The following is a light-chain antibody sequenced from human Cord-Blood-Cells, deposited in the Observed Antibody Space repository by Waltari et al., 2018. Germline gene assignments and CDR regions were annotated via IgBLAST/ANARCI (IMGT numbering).Light chain of an antibody. Sequence: QSALTQPPSASGSPGQSVTISCTGTSSDVGGYNYVSWYQQHPGKAPELMIYAVSKRPSGVPDRFSGSKSGNTASLTVSGLQAEDEADYDCSSYAGSNKRVFGGGTKLTVL. CDR3: SSYAGSNKRV. CDR1: SSDVGGYNY. J-gene: IGLJ3*02. V-gene: IGLV2-8*01. CDR2: AVS.